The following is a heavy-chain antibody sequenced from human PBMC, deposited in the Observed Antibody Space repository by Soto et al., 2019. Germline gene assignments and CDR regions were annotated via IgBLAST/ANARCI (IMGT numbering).Heavy chain of an antibody. J-gene: IGHJ4*02. D-gene: IGHD4-17*01. V-gene: IGHV3-30-3*01. CDR1: GFTFSSYA. Sequence: QVQLVESGGGVVQPGRSLRLSCAASGFTFSSYAMHWVRQAPGKGLEWVAVISYDGSNKYYADSVKGRFTISRDNSKNTLYLKMTGLRAEDTAVYYCASRWAYGDRDYWGQGTLVTVSS. CDR2: ISYDGSNK. CDR3: ASRWAYGDRDY.